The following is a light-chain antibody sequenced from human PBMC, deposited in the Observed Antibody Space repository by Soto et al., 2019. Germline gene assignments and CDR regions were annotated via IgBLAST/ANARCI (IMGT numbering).Light chain of an antibody. CDR1: HSVSSNY. J-gene: IGKJ1*01. CDR3: QQYGISPT. V-gene: IGKV3-20*01. Sequence: EIVLTQSPGTLSLSPGERATLSCRSSHSVSSNYLAWYQQKPGQAPRLLIYDVSSRATGIPDRFSGSGSGTDFPLTISRLEPVDVAVYYCQQYGISPTFGQGTKVEIK. CDR2: DVS.